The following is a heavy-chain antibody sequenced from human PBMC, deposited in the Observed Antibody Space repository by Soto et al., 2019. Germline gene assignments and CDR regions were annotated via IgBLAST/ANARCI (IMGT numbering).Heavy chain of an antibody. D-gene: IGHD2-2*01. Sequence: EVQLVESGGGLIQPGGSLRLSCAASGFTVSSNYMSWVRQAPGKGLEWVSVIYSGGSTYYADSVKGRFTISRDNSKNTLYLQMNSLRAEDTAVYYCARDKCSSTSCSPNYYYGMDVWGQGTTVTVSS. CDR3: ARDKCSSTSCSPNYYYGMDV. J-gene: IGHJ6*02. CDR2: IYSGGST. CDR1: GFTVSSNY. V-gene: IGHV3-53*01.